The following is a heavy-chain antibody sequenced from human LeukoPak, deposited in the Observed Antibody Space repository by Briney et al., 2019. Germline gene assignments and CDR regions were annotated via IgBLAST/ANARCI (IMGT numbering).Heavy chain of an antibody. CDR2: ISSSSSYI. CDR1: GFTFSSYS. J-gene: IGHJ6*03. D-gene: IGHD3-10*01. V-gene: IGHV3-21*01. CDR3: ARDGGFGETLWYYYYYMDV. Sequence: GGSLRLSCAASGFTFSSYSMNWVRQAPGKGLEWVSSISSSSSYIYYANSVKGRFTISRDNAKNSLYLQMNSLRAEDTAVYYCARDGGFGETLWYYYYYMDVWGKGTTVTVSS.